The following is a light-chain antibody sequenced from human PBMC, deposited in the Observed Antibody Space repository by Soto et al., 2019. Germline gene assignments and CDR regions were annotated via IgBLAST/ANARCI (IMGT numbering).Light chain of an antibody. CDR3: QQYNSYSPRT. V-gene: IGKV1-5*03. CDR2: KAS. CDR1: QTISSW. Sequence: DIQMTQSPSPLPGSLEDKVTTPCRPSQTISSWLAWYQQKPGKAPKLLIYKASTLKSGVPSRFSGSGSGTEFTLTISSLQPYDFATYYCQQYNSYSPRTFGQGTKVDIK. J-gene: IGKJ1*01.